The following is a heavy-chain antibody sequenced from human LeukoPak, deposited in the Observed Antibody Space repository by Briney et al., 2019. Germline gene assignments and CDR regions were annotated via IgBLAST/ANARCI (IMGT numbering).Heavy chain of an antibody. J-gene: IGHJ4*02. D-gene: IGHD3-16*02. CDR1: GGSFSGYY. Sequence: SETLSLTCAVYGGSFSGYYWSWIRQPPGKGLEWIGEINHSGSTNYNPSLKSRVTISVDTSKNQFSLKLSSVTAADTAVYYCARSHYDYVWGSHRCPSYFDYWGQGTLVTVSS. CDR3: ARSHYDYVWGSHRCPSYFDY. V-gene: IGHV4-34*01. CDR2: INHSGST.